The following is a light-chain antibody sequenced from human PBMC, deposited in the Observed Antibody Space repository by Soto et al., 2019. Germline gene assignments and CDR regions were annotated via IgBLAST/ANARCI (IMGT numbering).Light chain of an antibody. V-gene: IGLV2-11*01. J-gene: IGLJ3*02. CDR3: CSYAGTYTLWV. CDR2: DVS. Sequence: QSVLTQPRSVSGSPGQSVTISCTGTSSDVGGYNYVSWYQQYPGKAPKVIIYDVSKRPSGVPDRFSGSKSGNTASLTISGLQAEDEADYYCCSYAGTYTLWVFGGGTKVTLL. CDR1: SSDVGGYNY.